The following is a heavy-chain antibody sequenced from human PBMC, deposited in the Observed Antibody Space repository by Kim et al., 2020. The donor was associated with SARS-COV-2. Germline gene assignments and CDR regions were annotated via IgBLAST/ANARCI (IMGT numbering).Heavy chain of an antibody. J-gene: IGHJ6*02. Sequence: GGSLRLSCAASGFTFINAWMSWVRQAPGKGLEWVGRIKSKTDGGTTDYAAPVKGRFTISRDDSKNMLYLQMNSLKTEDTAVYYCTTGGPVDNSGSYFSYYYGMDVWGQGTTVTVSS. CDR1: GFTFINAW. D-gene: IGHD1-26*01. CDR3: TTGGPVDNSGSYFSYYYGMDV. V-gene: IGHV3-15*01. CDR2: IKSKTDGGTT.